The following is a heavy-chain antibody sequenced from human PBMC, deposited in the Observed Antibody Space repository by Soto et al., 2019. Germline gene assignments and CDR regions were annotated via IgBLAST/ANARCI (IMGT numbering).Heavy chain of an antibody. CDR1: GVTLSDGGYS. J-gene: IGHJ4*02. CDR3: ARGGCYDSFDF. D-gene: IGHD3-22*01. Sequence: PSETLSLTCSVSGVTLSDGGYSWSWIRQSPGKGLEWLGYISDLETTSYNPSFKSRLSLSIDRSRNQFSLSLSSMTAADKDVYYCARGGCYDSFDFWGQGIQVTVSS. V-gene: IGHV4-30-2*06. CDR2: ISDLETT.